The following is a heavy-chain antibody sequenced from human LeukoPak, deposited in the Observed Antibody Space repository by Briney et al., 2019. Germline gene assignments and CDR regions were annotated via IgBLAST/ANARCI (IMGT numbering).Heavy chain of an antibody. CDR1: GDSIRSYF. D-gene: IGHD6-19*01. J-gene: IGHJ1*01. Sequence: PSETLSLTCNVSGDSIRSYFWSWIRQSPGKGLEWIGYIYYSGTTDYNPSLKSRVTMSVDTSKNQFSLKLSSVTAADTAVYYCARLGGSGWYDGYFQHWGQGTLVTVSS. V-gene: IGHV4-59*12. CDR3: ARLGGSGWYDGYFQH. CDR2: IYYSGTT.